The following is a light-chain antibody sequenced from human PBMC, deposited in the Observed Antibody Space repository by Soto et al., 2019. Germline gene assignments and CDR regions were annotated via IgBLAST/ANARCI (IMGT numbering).Light chain of an antibody. J-gene: IGKJ2*01. CDR2: GAS. V-gene: IGKV3-20*01. CDR1: QSVSSSY. CDR3: QQYGSSPHT. Sequence: EIVLTQSPGTLSLSPGERATLSCRASQSVSSSYLAWYQHKPGQAPRLLIYGASSRATGIPDRFSGSGSGTDFTLTISSLEHEDFAVYYYQQYGSSPHTFGQGTKLEIK.